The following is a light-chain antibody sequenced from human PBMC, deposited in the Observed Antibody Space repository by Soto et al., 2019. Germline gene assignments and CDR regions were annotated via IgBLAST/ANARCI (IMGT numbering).Light chain of an antibody. V-gene: IGKV1-6*01. Sequence: IQMTQSPSSLSASVGDRVTISCRASQGIRSDLAWYQQKPGKVPKLLIYGASRLESGVPSRFSGSGFGTDFTLTISSLQPEDFATYYCLQDYNFPWAFGQGTKVEIK. J-gene: IGKJ1*01. CDR3: LQDYNFPWA. CDR1: QGIRSD. CDR2: GAS.